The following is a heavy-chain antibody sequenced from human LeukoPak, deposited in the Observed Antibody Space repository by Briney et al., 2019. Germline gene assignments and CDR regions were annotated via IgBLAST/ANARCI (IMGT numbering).Heavy chain of an antibody. Sequence: GGSLRLSCAASGFTFSDYYMSWIRQAPGKGLEWVSYISSSSSYTNYADSVEGRFTISRDNAKNSLYLQMNSLRAEDTAVYYCARGGKGDILTSHFDYWGQGTLVTVSS. CDR2: ISSSSSYT. J-gene: IGHJ4*02. D-gene: IGHD3-9*01. CDR1: GFTFSDYY. CDR3: ARGGKGDILTSHFDY. V-gene: IGHV3-11*06.